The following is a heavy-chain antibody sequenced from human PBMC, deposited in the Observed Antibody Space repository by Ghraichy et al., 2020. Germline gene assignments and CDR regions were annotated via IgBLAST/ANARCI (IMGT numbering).Heavy chain of an antibody. V-gene: IGHV3-48*02. CDR3: ARETTVTFRDGYNPLVANYFDY. Sequence: GGSLRLSCAASGFTFSSYSMNWVRQAPGKGLEWVSYISSSSSTIYYADSVKGRFTISRDNAKNSLYLQMNSLRDEDTAVYYCARETTVTFRDGYNPLVANYFDYWGQGTLVTVSS. D-gene: IGHD5-24*01. J-gene: IGHJ4*02. CDR1: GFTFSSYS. CDR2: ISSSSSTI.